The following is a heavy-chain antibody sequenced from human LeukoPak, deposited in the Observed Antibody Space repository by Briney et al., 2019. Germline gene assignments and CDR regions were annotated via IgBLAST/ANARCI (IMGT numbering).Heavy chain of an antibody. D-gene: IGHD3-9*01. Sequence: GGSLRLSCAASGFTFSSYWMTWVRQAPGKGLEWVANIKQDGSEKFYVDSVKGRFTISRDNAKNTLYLQMNSLRAEDTAVYYCARDRNILTGYYSVGFDYWGQGTLVTVSS. CDR1: GFTFSSYW. CDR3: ARDRNILTGYYSVGFDY. V-gene: IGHV3-7*01. J-gene: IGHJ4*02. CDR2: IKQDGSEK.